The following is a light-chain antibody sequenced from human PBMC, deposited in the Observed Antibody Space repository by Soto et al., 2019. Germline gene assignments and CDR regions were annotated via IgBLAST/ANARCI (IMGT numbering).Light chain of an antibody. V-gene: IGKV1-8*01. CDR3: QQYYSYPRT. CDR2: AAS. Sequence: IRMTQSPSSLSASTGDRVTLTCRASQGISSYLAWHQQKPGQAPKLLIYAASTLQSGVPSRFSGSGSGTEFTLTISCLQSEDFATYYCQQYYSYPRTFGQGTKVEIK. J-gene: IGKJ1*01. CDR1: QGISSY.